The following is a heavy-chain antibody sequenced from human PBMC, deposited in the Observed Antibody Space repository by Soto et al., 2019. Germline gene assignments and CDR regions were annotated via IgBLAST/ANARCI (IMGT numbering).Heavy chain of an antibody. CDR3: ARTDCSSTSCYNYYYYGMGV. J-gene: IGHJ6*02. CDR1: GYSFTKYG. CDR2: INPGNGDT. V-gene: IGHV1-3*01. Sequence: WASVKVSCKTSGYSFTKYGLHWVRQAPGQRLEWMGWINPGNGDTKYSQKFQSRVTITRDTSATTAYMELSSLRSEDSAVFYCARTDCSSTSCYNYYYYGMGVWGQGTTVTVSS. D-gene: IGHD2-2*01.